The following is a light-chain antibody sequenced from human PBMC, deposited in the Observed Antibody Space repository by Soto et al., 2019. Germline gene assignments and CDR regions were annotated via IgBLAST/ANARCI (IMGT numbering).Light chain of an antibody. CDR2: SNN. CDR3: AAWDDSLNGYV. CDR1: SSNIGSNT. V-gene: IGLV1-44*01. J-gene: IGLJ1*01. Sequence: QPVLTQPPSASGTPGRRVTISCSGSSSNIGSNTVNWYQQLPGTAPKLLIYSNNQRPSGVPDRFSGSKSGTSASLAISGLQSEDEADYYCAAWDDSLNGYVFGTGTKVTLL.